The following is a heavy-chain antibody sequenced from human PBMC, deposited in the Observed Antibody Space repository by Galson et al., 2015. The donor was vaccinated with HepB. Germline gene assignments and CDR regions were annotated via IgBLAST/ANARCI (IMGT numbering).Heavy chain of an antibody. V-gene: IGHV3-21*01. D-gene: IGHD3-3*01. CDR3: ASPRGIFGVVPPDY. J-gene: IGHJ4*02. Sequence: CAASGFTFSSYSMNWVRQAPGKGLEWVSSISSSSSYIYYADSVKGRFTISRDNAKNSLYLQMNSLRAEDTAVYYCASPRGIFGVVPPDYWGQGTLVSVSS. CDR1: GFTFSSYS. CDR2: ISSSSSYI.